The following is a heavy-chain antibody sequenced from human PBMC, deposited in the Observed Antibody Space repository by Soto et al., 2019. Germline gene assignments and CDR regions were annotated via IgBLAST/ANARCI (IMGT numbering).Heavy chain of an antibody. J-gene: IGHJ6*02. CDR3: ARSQGSSTSLDIYYYYYYGMDV. CDR2: IIPISETT. V-gene: IGHV1-69*01. CDR1: GGTFSSYA. D-gene: IGHD2-2*01. Sequence: QVQLVQSGAEVKKPGSSVKVSCKASGGTFSSYAISWVRQAPGQGLEWMGGIIPISETTNYAQKFQGRVTITAEESKSTASMELSSLRSEDTAVYYCARSQGSSTSLDIYYYYYYGMDVWGQGTTVTVSS.